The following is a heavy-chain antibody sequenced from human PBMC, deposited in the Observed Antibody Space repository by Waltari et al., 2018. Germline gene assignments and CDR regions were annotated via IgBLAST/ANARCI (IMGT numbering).Heavy chain of an antibody. J-gene: IGHJ4*02. D-gene: IGHD4-17*01. CDR2: IYSGGST. Sequence: EVQLVESGGGLIQPGGSLRLSCAASGFTVSSNYMSWVRQAPGKWLEWVSVIYSGGSTYYADAVKGRFTISRDNSKNTLYLQMNSLRAEDTAVYYCARGGYGGNFPSLNWGQGTLVTVSS. V-gene: IGHV3-53*01. CDR3: ARGGYGGNFPSLN. CDR1: GFTVSSNY.